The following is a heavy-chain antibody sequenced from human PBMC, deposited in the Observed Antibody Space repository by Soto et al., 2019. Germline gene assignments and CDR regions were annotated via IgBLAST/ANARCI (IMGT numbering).Heavy chain of an antibody. CDR1: GFTFSSYG. J-gene: IGHJ6*03. D-gene: IGHD2-2*01. CDR2: IWYDGSNK. Sequence: GGSLRLSCVASGFTFSSYGMHWVRQAPGKGLEWVAVIWYDGSNKYYADSVKGRFTISRDNSKNTLYLQMNSLRAEDTAVYYCARDSRYCSSTSRYQSRKRGLVGYYYYYMDVWGKGTTVTVSS. V-gene: IGHV3-33*01. CDR3: ARDSRYCSSTSRYQSRKRGLVGYYYYYMDV.